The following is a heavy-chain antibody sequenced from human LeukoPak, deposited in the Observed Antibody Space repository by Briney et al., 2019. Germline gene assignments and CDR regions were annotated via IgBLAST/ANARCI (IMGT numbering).Heavy chain of an antibody. CDR1: GFTFSSYA. CDR2: ISGSGGST. Sequence: GGSLRLSCAASGFTFSSYAMSWVRQAPGKGLEWVSAISGSGGSTYYADSVKGRFTISRDNSKNTLYLQMNSLRAEDTALYYCAILRIAVAVPFDYWGQGTLVTVSS. D-gene: IGHD6-19*01. CDR3: AILRIAVAVPFDY. J-gene: IGHJ4*02. V-gene: IGHV3-23*01.